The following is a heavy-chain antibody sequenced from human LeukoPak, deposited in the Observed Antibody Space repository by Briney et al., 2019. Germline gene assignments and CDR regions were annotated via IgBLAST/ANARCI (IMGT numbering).Heavy chain of an antibody. D-gene: IGHD1-1*01. CDR1: GGTFSSYA. CDR3: ASSDDPRPYYFDY. V-gene: IGHV1-18*01. CDR2: ISTYSGNT. J-gene: IGHJ4*02. Sequence: ASVKVSCKASGGTFSSYAISWVRQAPGQGLEWMGWISTYSGNTNYAQKLQGRVTMTTDTSTSTAYMELRSLRSDDTAVYYCASSDDPRPYYFDYWGQGTLVTVSS.